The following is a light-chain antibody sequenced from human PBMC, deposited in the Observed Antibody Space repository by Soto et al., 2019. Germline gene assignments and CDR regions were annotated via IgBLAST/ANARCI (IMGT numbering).Light chain of an antibody. CDR3: QQYGSSPIT. CDR1: QSVSSPY. V-gene: IGKV3-20*01. J-gene: IGKJ5*01. Sequence: EIVLTQSPGTLSLSPGERATLSCRASQSVSSPYLAWYQQKPGQAPRLLMYGTSSMATGIPDRFSGSGSGTDFTLTISRLEPEDFAVYFCQQYGSSPITFGQGTRLEIK. CDR2: GTS.